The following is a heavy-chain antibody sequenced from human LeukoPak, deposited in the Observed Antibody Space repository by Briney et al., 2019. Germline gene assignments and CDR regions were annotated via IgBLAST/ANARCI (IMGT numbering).Heavy chain of an antibody. V-gene: IGHV3-15*04. D-gene: IGHD3-10*01. CDR3: TTYGSGRKFDY. CDR2: IESKTDGGTT. CDR1: GFSFSDAW. J-gene: IGHJ4*02. Sequence: PGGSLGLSCAASGFSFSDAWMSWVRQIPGKGLEWVGRIESKTDGGTTDYAAPVKGRFTISRDDSTNTLYLQMNSLKSEDTAVYYCTTYGSGRKFDYWGQGILVTVSS.